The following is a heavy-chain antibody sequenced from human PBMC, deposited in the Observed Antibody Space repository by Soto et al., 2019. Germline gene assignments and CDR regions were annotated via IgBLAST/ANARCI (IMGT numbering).Heavy chain of an antibody. V-gene: IGHV4-31*03. CDR2: IYYSGST. J-gene: IGHJ4*02. CDR1: GGSISSGGYY. Sequence: SETLSLTCTVSGGSISSGGYYWSWIRQHPGKGLEWIGYIYYSGSTYYNPSLKSRVTISVDTSKNQFSLKLSSVTAADTAVYYCARGRGELSLYRIDYWGPGTLVTVSS. CDR3: ARGRGELSLYRIDY. D-gene: IGHD3-16*02.